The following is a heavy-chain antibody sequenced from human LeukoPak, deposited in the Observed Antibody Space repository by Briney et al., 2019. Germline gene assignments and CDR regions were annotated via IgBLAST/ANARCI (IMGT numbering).Heavy chain of an antibody. Sequence: GRSLRLYCAASGFTFDDYAMHWVRQAPGKGLEWVSGISWNSGSIGYADSVKGRFTISRDNAKNSLYLQMNSLRAEDMALYYCAKGMATVTTRAFDIWGQGTMVTVSS. D-gene: IGHD4-17*01. CDR1: GFTFDDYA. J-gene: IGHJ3*02. V-gene: IGHV3-9*03. CDR3: AKGMATVTTRAFDI. CDR2: ISWNSGSI.